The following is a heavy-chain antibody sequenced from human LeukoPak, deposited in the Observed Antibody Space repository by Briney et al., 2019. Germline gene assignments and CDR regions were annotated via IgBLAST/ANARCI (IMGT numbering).Heavy chain of an antibody. D-gene: IGHD4-17*01. Sequence: PSETLSLTCTVSGGSISSYYWSWIRQPAGKGLEWIGRIYTSGSTNYNPSLKSRVTMSVVTSKNQFSLKLSSVTAADTAVYYCARDSPEDYGDLYYFDYWGQGTLVTVSS. V-gene: IGHV4-4*07. CDR2: IYTSGST. CDR1: GGSISSYY. J-gene: IGHJ4*02. CDR3: ARDSPEDYGDLYYFDY.